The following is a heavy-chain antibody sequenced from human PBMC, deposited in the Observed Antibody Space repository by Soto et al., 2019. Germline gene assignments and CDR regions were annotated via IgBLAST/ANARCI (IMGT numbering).Heavy chain of an antibody. Sequence: ASVKVSCKASGYTFTSYGISWVRQAPGQGLEWMGWISAYNGNTNYAQKLQGRVTMTKDTSTSTAYMELRSLRSDDTAVYYCARGSSILWFGELLPDPYYFDYWGQGTLVTVSS. CDR2: ISAYNGNT. J-gene: IGHJ4*02. CDR3: ARGSSILWFGELLPDPYYFDY. V-gene: IGHV1-18*01. D-gene: IGHD3-10*01. CDR1: GYTFTSYG.